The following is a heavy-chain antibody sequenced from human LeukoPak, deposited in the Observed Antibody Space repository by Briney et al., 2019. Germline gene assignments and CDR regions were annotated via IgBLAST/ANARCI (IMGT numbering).Heavy chain of an antibody. D-gene: IGHD6-13*01. J-gene: IGHJ4*02. V-gene: IGHV7-4-1*02. Sequence: ASVKVSCKASGYTFTSYAMNWVRQAPGQGLEWMGWINTNTGNPPYAKGCTGRFVFSLDTPVSTAYPQISSLKAEDTAGYYCARVDLAAAGNVCWGQGTLVTVSS. CDR2: INTNTGNP. CDR1: GYTFTSYA. CDR3: ARVDLAAAGNVC.